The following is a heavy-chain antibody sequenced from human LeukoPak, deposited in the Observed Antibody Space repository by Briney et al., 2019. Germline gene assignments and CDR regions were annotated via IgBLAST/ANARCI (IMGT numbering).Heavy chain of an antibody. CDR2: ISNSSSYI. CDR1: GFTFSSYS. Sequence: PGGSLRLSCAASGFTFSSYSMNWVRQAPGKGLEWVSSISNSSSYIYYADSVKGRFTISRDNSKNSLYLQMNSLRAEDTAVYYCAFAGGSCSGYYEGAFDIWGQGTMVTVSS. CDR3: AFAGGSCSGYYEGAFDI. D-gene: IGHD3-22*01. J-gene: IGHJ3*02. V-gene: IGHV3-21*01.